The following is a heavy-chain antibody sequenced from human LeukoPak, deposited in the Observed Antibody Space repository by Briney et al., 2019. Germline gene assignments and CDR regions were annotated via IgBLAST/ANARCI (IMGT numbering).Heavy chain of an antibody. V-gene: IGHV3-21*01. Sequence: GGSLRLSCAASGFTSSSYSMNWVRQAPGKGLEWVSYISSSSNYINYADSVKGQFTISRDNAKNSLYLQMNSLRAEDTAVYYCARDESLVRGAAFDYWGQGTLVTVSS. D-gene: IGHD3-10*01. CDR1: GFTSSSYS. CDR3: ARDESLVRGAAFDY. J-gene: IGHJ4*02. CDR2: ISSSSNYI.